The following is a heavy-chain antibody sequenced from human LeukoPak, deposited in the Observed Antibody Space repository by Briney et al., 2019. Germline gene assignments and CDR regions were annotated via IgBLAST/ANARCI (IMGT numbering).Heavy chain of an antibody. CDR1: GYTFSRYY. CDR2: INVNRGGT. D-gene: IGHD2-2*01. J-gene: IGHJ4*02. Sequence: ASVKVSCKASGYTFSRYYMHWVRQAPGQGLEWMGWINVNRGGTNYAQRFQGRVTMTRDTSITTAYMELSRLKSDDTAVYYCARRYCSSTSCYYFDYWGQGTLVTVSS. CDR3: ARRYCSSTSCYYFDY. V-gene: IGHV1-2*02.